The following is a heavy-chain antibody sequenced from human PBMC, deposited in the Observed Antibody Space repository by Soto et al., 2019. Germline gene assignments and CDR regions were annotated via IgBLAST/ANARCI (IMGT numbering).Heavy chain of an antibody. V-gene: IGHV1-69*08. CDR2: IIPFLGIA. D-gene: IGHD1-26*01. Sequence: QVQLVQSGAEVKKPGSSVKVSCKASGDTFSNYTISWVRQAPGQGLEWMGRIIPFLGIANYAQKFQGRVTITADKSTSTAYMELSSLRSEDTAVFYWARDDVGPTYYYYGVDVWGQGTTVTVSS. CDR1: GDTFSNYT. CDR3: ARDDVGPTYYYYGVDV. J-gene: IGHJ6*02.